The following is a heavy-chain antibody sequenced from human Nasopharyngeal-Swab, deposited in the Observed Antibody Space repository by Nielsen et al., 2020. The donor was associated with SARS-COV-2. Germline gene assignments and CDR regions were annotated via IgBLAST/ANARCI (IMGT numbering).Heavy chain of an antibody. CDR3: ARDRVFGYTGAWNSVFDY. J-gene: IGHJ4*02. D-gene: IGHD2-8*02. CDR1: GFTFSSSW. CDR2: INQDGSAQ. V-gene: IGHV3-7*01. Sequence: GESLKISCAASGFTFSSSWMNWFRQAPEKGLEWVANINQDGSAQNYVDSVRGRLTISRDNTKNSLYLRMDSLRIEDTGVYYCARDRVFGYTGAWNSVFDYWCQVTLVAVSS.